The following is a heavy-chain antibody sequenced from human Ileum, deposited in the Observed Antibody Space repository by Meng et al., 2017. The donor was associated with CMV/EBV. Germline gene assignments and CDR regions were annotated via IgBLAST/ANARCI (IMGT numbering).Heavy chain of an antibody. J-gene: IGHJ6*02. CDR3: ARDMGVVAGYYYYGMDV. CDR1: GDSISSSNH. D-gene: IGHD2-15*01. Sequence: SETLSLTCAVSGDSISSSNHWRWVRQPPGKGLEWIGEIYHTGSTNYNPSLKSRVTMSVDKSKNQFSLRLSSVTAADTAVYYCARDMGVVAGYYYYGMDVWGQGTTVTVSS. V-gene: IGHV4-4*02. CDR2: IYHTGST.